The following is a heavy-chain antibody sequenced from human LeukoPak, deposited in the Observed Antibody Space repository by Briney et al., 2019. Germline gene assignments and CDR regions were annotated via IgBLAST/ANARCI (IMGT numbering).Heavy chain of an antibody. CDR2: IYYSGST. CDR3: ARAPYGGYYYFDY. V-gene: IGHV4-59*01. CDR1: GGSISSYY. D-gene: IGHD5-12*01. J-gene: IGHJ4*02. Sequence: KPSETLSLTCTVSGGSISSYYWSWIRQPPGKGLEWIGYIYYSGSTNYNPSLKSRVTISVDTSKNQFSLKLSSVTAADTAVYYCARAPYGGYYYFDYWGQGTLVTVSS.